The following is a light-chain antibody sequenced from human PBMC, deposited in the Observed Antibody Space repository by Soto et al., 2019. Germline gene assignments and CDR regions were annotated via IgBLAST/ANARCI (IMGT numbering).Light chain of an antibody. J-gene: IGKJ5*01. CDR1: QNITTY. V-gene: IGKV1-39*01. CDR2: AAS. Sequence: DIQMTQSPSSLSISVGDRVTITCRASQNITTYLNWYLQKPGQAPNLLIYAASSLIIGVPSRFSGSGSGTEFSLSISSLQPEDIATYYCQQSYTFPITFGQGTRL. CDR3: QQSYTFPIT.